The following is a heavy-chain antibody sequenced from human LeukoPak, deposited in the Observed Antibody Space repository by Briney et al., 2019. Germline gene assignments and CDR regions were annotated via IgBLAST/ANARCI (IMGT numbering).Heavy chain of an antibody. J-gene: IGHJ6*02. CDR1: GLTFSSYE. D-gene: IGHD2-2*01. CDR2: ISSSGSTI. CDR3: ASEPELLSYGMDV. V-gene: IGHV3-48*03. Sequence: GGSLRLSCAASGLTFSSYEMNWVRQAPGKGLEWVSYISSSGSTIYYADSVKGRFTISRDNAKNSLYLQMNSLRAEDTAVYYCASEPELLSYGMDVWGQGTTVTVSS.